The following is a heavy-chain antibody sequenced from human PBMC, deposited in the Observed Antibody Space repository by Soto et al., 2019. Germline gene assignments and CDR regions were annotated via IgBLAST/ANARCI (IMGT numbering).Heavy chain of an antibody. V-gene: IGHV4-30-2*01. CDR1: GGSISSGGYS. CDR3: ARWWMYAPRLDS. J-gene: IGHJ5*01. CDR2: IYHSGST. Sequence: SETLSLTCAVSGGSISSGGYSWSWIRQPPGKGLEWIGYIYHSGSTYYNPSLKSRVTISVDRSKNQFSLKLSSVTAADTAVYYCARWWMYAPRLDSWGQGTPVTVSS. D-gene: IGHD2-8*01.